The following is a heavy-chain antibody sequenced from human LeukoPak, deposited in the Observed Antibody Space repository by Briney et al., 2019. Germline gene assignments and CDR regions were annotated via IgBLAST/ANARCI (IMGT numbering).Heavy chain of an antibody. CDR3: ARGFMYYDSSGFGDY. D-gene: IGHD3-22*01. V-gene: IGHV3-30*14. CDR2: ISYDGSNK. CDR1: GFTFSSYA. Sequence: GGSLRLSCAASGFTFSSYAMHWVRQAPGKGLEWVAVISYDGSNKYYADSVKGRFTISRDNSKNTLYLQMNSLRVEDTAVYYCARGFMYYDSSGFGDYWGQGTLVTVSS. J-gene: IGHJ4*02.